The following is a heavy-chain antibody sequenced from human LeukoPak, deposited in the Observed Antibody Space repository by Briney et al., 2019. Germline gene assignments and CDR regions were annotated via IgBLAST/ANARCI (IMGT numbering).Heavy chain of an antibody. CDR2: ISSSSSTI. J-gene: IGHJ6*03. Sequence: PGGSLRLSCAASGFTFSSYSMNWVRQAPGKGLEWVSYISSSSSTIYYADSVKGRFTISRDNAKNSLYLQMNSLRAEDTAVYYCARRFTGYYYGSGSYMDVWGKGTTVTVSS. D-gene: IGHD3-10*01. CDR3: ARRFTGYYYGSGSYMDV. V-gene: IGHV3-48*01. CDR1: GFTFSSYS.